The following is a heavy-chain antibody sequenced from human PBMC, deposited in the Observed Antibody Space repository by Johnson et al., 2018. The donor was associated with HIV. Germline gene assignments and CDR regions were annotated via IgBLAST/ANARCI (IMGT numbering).Heavy chain of an antibody. Sequence: VQLVESGGGLVQPGGSLRVSCAASGFSFSDYYMSWIRQAPGKGLEWVSGIYWNGVRTGYGDSVKGRFTISRDNAKNSLYLQMNSLRAEDTALYYCAKTDPSVTQEPFDIWGQGTMVTVSS. CDR1: GFSFSDYY. V-gene: IGHV3-20*04. J-gene: IGHJ3*02. CDR2: IYWNGVRT. CDR3: AKTDPSVTQEPFDI. D-gene: IGHD1-26*01.